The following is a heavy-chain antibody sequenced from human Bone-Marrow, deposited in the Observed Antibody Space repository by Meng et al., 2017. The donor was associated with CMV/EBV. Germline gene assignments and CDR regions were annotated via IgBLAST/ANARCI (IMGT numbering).Heavy chain of an antibody. CDR2: IKSKTDGGTT. CDR3: AKQGDDFWSGPRDY. V-gene: IGHV3-15*01. J-gene: IGHJ4*02. CDR1: GFTFSNAW. Sequence: GGSLRLSCAASGFTFSNAWMSWVRQAPGKGLEWVGRIKSKTDGGTTDYAAPVKGRFTISRDDSKNTLYLQMNSLKTEDTAVYYCAKQGDDFWSGPRDYWGQGTLVTVSS. D-gene: IGHD3-3*01.